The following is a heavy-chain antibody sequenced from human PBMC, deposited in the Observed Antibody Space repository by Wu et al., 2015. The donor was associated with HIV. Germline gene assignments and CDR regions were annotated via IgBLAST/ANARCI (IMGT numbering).Heavy chain of an antibody. V-gene: IGHV1-18*01. Sequence: QVQLVQSGAEVKKPGASVKVSCKASGYTFTSYGISWVRQAPGQGLEWMGWISAYNGNTNYAQKLQGRVTMTTDTSTSTAYMELRSLRSDDTAVYYCATTERDQLLSHGRTNGGLLAFDIWGQGTLVTVSS. D-gene: IGHD2-2*01. CDR1: GYTFTSYG. CDR3: ATTERDQLLSHGRTNGGLLAFDI. J-gene: IGHJ3*02. CDR2: ISAYNGNT.